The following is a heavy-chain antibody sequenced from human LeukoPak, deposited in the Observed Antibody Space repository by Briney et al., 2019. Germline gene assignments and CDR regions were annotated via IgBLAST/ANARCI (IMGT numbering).Heavy chain of an antibody. Sequence: GGSLRLSCAASGFSFSHFGIHWVRQAPGKALEWVGFIRYDGSNTYYADSEKGRFTISRENSNNTLYVQMNSLRVEDTATYYCAKDKTRIGSTSGFDYWGHGTLVTVSS. CDR3: AKDKTRIGSTSGFDY. CDR1: GFSFSHFG. J-gene: IGHJ4*01. CDR2: IRYDGSNT. V-gene: IGHV3-30*02. D-gene: IGHD3-10*01.